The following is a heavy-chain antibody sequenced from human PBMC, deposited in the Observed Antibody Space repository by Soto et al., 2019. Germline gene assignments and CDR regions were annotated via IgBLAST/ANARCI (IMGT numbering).Heavy chain of an antibody. D-gene: IGHD3-22*01. J-gene: IGHJ4*02. CDR3: ARVYDSSGYPIDY. CDR1: GFTFSSYG. V-gene: IGHV3-33*01. CDR2: IWYDGSNK. Sequence: VGSLRLSCAASGFTFSSYGMHWVRQAPGKGLEWVAVIWYDGSNKYYADSVKGRFTISRDNSKNTLYLQMNSLRAEDTAVYYCARVYDSSGYPIDYWGQGTLVTVSS.